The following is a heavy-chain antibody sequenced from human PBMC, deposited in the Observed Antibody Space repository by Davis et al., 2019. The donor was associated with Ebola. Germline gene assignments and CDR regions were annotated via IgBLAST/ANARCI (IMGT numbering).Heavy chain of an antibody. Sequence: SVKVSCKASGGTFSSYAISWVRQAPGQGLEWMGGIIPIFGTANYAQKFQGRVTITADESTSTAYMELSSLGSEDTAVYYCARHEYSSSGYWYFDLWGRGTLVTVSS. CDR2: IIPIFGTA. V-gene: IGHV1-69*13. CDR1: GGTFSSYA. J-gene: IGHJ2*01. D-gene: IGHD6-13*01. CDR3: ARHEYSSSGYWYFDL.